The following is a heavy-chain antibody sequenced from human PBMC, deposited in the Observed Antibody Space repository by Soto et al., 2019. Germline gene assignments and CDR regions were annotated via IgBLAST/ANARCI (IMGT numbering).Heavy chain of an antibody. J-gene: IGHJ5*02. D-gene: IGHD3-10*01. CDR3: VKNSGWFNT. CDR2: IDGSGGIT. Sequence: QLLQSGGGLVQPGGSLTLSCAASGFTFGTPDMSWVRQAPGEGLEWVSTIDGSGGITYYADSVKGRFTISRDNSRNTVYRQMNSLRGDDTALYYCVKNSGWFNTWGQGALVTVSS. V-gene: IGHV3-23*01. CDR1: GFTFGTPD.